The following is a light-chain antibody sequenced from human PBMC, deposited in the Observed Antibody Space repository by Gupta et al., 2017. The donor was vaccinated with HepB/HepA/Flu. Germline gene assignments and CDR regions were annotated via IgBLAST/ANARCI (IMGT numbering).Light chain of an antibody. CDR2: YNN. J-gene: IGLJ3*02. Sequence: SYVLTQPASVSVAPGQTATIPCGGNNIGTRSVHWYQQKPGQAPVVVIYYNNDRPSGIPERFSGSKSVITATLTISRVEAGDEADYYCQVWDSSNDERVFGGGTKLTVL. CDR3: QVWDSSNDERV. V-gene: IGLV3-21*04. CDR1: NIGTRS.